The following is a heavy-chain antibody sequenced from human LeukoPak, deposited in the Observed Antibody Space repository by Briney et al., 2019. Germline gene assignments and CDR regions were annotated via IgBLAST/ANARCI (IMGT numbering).Heavy chain of an antibody. Sequence: GGSLRLSCAASGFTFSSYWMTWVRQAPGKGLEWVANIKQDGSDKYYMDSVKGRFTISRDNAKNSLSLQMNSLRAEDAAVYYCAKGSIAAAGVLFDYWGQGTLVTVSS. D-gene: IGHD6-13*01. CDR2: IKQDGSDK. CDR1: GFTFSSYW. J-gene: IGHJ4*02. CDR3: AKGSIAAAGVLFDY. V-gene: IGHV3-7*01.